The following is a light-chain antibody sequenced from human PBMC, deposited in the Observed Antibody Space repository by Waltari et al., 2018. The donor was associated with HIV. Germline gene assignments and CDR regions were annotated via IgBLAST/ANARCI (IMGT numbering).Light chain of an antibody. J-gene: IGLJ2*01. V-gene: IGLV6-57*02. CDR2: EDN. CDR3: QSYDSTNHVV. Sequence: NFMLTQPHSVSESPGKTVTISCTGSSGIIGPNSVPWYQQRPGRAPTTVIYEDNRRPSRVPDRFSGSIDSSSNSASLTISGLKTEDEADYYCQSYDSTNHVVFGGGTKLTVL. CDR1: SGIIGPNS.